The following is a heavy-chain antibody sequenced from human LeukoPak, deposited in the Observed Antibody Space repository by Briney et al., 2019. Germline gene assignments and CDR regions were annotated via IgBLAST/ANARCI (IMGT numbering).Heavy chain of an antibody. Sequence: GGSLRLSCAASGFTFSSYSMNWVRQAPGKGLEWVSSISSSSSYIYYADSVKGRFTISRDNSKNTLYLQMNSLRAEDTAVYYCAKYRPYQLLSYYFDYWGQGTLVTVSS. D-gene: IGHD2-2*01. CDR2: ISSSSSYI. J-gene: IGHJ4*02. CDR3: AKYRPYQLLSYYFDY. V-gene: IGHV3-21*04. CDR1: GFTFSSYS.